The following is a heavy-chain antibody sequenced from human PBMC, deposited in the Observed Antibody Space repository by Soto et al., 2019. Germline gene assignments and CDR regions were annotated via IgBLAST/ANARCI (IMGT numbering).Heavy chain of an antibody. CDR1: GFTFSSNG. D-gene: IGHD2-21*02. Sequence: ESGGGVVQTGRSLRLSCAASGFTFSSNGMHWVRQAPGKGLEWVAVIWYDGSDKYYADSVKGRFTISRDNSRNTLYLQMNSLRAEDTAVYYCARDQGDGWGQGTLVTVSS. CDR3: ARDQGDG. V-gene: IGHV3-33*01. J-gene: IGHJ4*02. CDR2: IWYDGSDK.